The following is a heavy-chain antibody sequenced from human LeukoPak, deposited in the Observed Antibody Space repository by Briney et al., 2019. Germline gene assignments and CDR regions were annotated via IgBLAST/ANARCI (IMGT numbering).Heavy chain of an antibody. V-gene: IGHV3-23*01. Sequence: GGSLRLSCAASGFTFSSYGMSWVRQAPGKGLEWVSAMSGSGHSTYYANSVKGRFTISRDNSKDTLYLQMNSLRAEDTAVYYCVGYCSSTSCYQENWFDPWGQGTLVTVSS. CDR3: VGYCSSTSCYQENWFDP. J-gene: IGHJ5*02. CDR2: MSGSGHST. CDR1: GFTFSSYG. D-gene: IGHD2-2*01.